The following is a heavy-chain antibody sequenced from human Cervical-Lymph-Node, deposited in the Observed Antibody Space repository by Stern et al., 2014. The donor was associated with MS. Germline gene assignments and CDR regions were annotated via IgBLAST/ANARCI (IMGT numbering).Heavy chain of an antibody. Sequence: VQLVESGPGLVKPSQTLSLTCTVSGGSISSSGYYWSWIRQPADKGLEWIGRIHDSGSTYYNPSLKSRVTISMDTVTNQFSPQLPSVTAADTAVYYRATTRWDLFTWNWFDPWGQGTLVTVSS. CDR2: IHDSGST. CDR3: ATTRWDLFTWNWFDP. CDR1: GGSISSSGYY. V-gene: IGHV4-61*02. J-gene: IGHJ5*02. D-gene: IGHD1-26*01.